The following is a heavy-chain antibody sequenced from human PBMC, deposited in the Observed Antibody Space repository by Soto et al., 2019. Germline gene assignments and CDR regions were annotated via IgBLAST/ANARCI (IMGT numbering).Heavy chain of an antibody. D-gene: IGHD6-13*01. V-gene: IGHV4-31*02. Sequence: SETRSRTWTVSGGSISSGVYYWSWIRQHPGKVLEWIGYIYYSGSTYYNPSLKSRVTISVDTSKNRFSLKLSSVTAADTAVYYCARGLWAAAGLNWFDPWGQGTLVTVSS. CDR1: GGSISSGVYY. CDR2: IYYSGST. CDR3: ARGLWAAAGLNWFDP. J-gene: IGHJ5*02.